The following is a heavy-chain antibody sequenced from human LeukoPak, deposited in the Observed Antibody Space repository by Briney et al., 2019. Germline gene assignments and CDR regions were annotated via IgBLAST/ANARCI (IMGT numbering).Heavy chain of an antibody. CDR2: IWYDGSNK. J-gene: IGHJ3*02. D-gene: IGHD1-26*01. Sequence: GGSLRLSCAASGFTFSSYGMHWVRQAPGKGLEWVAVIWYDGSNKYYTDSVKGRFTISRDNSKNTLYLQMDSLRAEDTAVYYCARDEYSGSFLDAFDIWGQGAMVTVSS. V-gene: IGHV3-33*01. CDR1: GFTFSSYG. CDR3: ARDEYSGSFLDAFDI.